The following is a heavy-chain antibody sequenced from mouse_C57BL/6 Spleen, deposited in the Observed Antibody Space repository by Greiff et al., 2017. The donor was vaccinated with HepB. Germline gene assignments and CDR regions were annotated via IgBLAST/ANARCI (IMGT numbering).Heavy chain of an antibody. CDR3: ARSRITTVVDY. CDR1: GYAFSSYW. V-gene: IGHV1-80*01. Sequence: QVQLQQSGAELVKPGASVKISCKASGYAFSSYWMNWVKQRPGKGLEWIGQIYPGDGDTNYNGKFKGKATLTADKSSSTAYMQLSSLTSEDSAVYCCARSRITTVVDYWGQGTTLTVSS. J-gene: IGHJ2*01. D-gene: IGHD1-1*01. CDR2: IYPGDGDT.